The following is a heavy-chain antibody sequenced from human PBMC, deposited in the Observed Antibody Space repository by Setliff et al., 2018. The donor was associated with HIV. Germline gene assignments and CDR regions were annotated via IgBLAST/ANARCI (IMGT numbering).Heavy chain of an antibody. CDR1: GGSFSSYF. CDR3: ARQGLTMLRGVPAPILYYFDY. J-gene: IGHJ4*02. Sequence: PSETLSLTCAVYGGSFSSYFWSWIRQPPGKGLEWIGYIFYSGSTDYNPSLKSRLTISVDTPNNQFSLSLNSVTAADTAIYYCARQGLTMLRGVPAPILYYFDYWGQGILVTVSS. D-gene: IGHD3-10*01. CDR2: IFYSGST. V-gene: IGHV4-59*01.